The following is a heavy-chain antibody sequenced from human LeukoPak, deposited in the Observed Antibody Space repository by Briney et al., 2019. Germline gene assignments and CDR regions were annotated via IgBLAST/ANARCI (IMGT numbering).Heavy chain of an antibody. Sequence: GGSLRLSCAASGFTFSSYAMSWVRQAPGKGLEGVSAISGSGGSTYYADSVKGRFTISRDNSKNTLYLQMNSLRAEDTAVYYCAKDRVVRGASDYWGQGTLVTVSS. D-gene: IGHD3-10*01. J-gene: IGHJ4*02. CDR1: GFTFSSYA. V-gene: IGHV3-23*01. CDR3: AKDRVVRGASDY. CDR2: ISGSGGST.